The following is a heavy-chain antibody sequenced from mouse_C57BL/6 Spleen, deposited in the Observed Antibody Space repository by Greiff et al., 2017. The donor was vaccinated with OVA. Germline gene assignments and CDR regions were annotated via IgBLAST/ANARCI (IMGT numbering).Heavy chain of an antibody. D-gene: IGHD1-1*01. J-gene: IGHJ2*01. CDR1: GFTFSDYG. V-gene: IGHV5-17*01. Sequence: EVKLVESGGGLVKPGGSLKLSCAASGFTFSDYGMHWVRQAPEKGLEWVAYISSGSSTIYYADTVKGRFTISRDNAKNTLFLQMTSLRSEDTAMYYCARLYGSDFDYWGQGTTLTVSS. CDR2: ISSGSSTI. CDR3: ARLYGSDFDY.